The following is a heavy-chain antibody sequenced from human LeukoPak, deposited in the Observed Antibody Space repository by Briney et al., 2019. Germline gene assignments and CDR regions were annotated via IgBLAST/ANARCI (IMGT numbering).Heavy chain of an antibody. J-gene: IGHJ5*02. CDR1: GGSISSSSYY. CDR2: IYYSGST. V-gene: IGHV4-39*01. CDR3: ARLDGPVVVDATYDHWFDP. Sequence: PSETLSLTCTVSGGSISSSSYYWGWIRQPPGKGLEWIGSIYYSGSTYYNPSLKSRVTISVDTSKNQFSLKLSSVTAADTAVYYCARLDGPVVVDATYDHWFDPWGQGTLVTVSS. D-gene: IGHD2-15*01.